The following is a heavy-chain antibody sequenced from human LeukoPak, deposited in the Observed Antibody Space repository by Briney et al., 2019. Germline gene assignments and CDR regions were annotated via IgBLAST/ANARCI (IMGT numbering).Heavy chain of an antibody. V-gene: IGHV4-31*03. Sequence: SQTLSLTCTVSGGSISSGGYYWSWIRQHPGKGLEWIGYIYYNGSTYYNPSLKSRVTISVDTSKNQFSLKLSSVTAADTAVYYCARGGDYYDSSGYFYWGQGTLVTVSS. J-gene: IGHJ4*02. CDR2: IYYNGST. CDR1: GGSISSGGYY. D-gene: IGHD3-22*01. CDR3: ARGGDYYDSSGYFY.